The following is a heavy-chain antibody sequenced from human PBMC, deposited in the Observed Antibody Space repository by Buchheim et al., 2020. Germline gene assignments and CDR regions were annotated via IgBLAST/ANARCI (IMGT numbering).Heavy chain of an antibody. Sequence: EVQLLESGGGLVQTGGSLRLSCAASGFTFSSYAMSWVRQAPGKGLEWVSGISGSGGSTYYADSVQGRFTISRVNSKNTLFLQMNSLRAEDTAVYYCAKATIFGVVNYGMDVWGKGTT. CDR3: AKATIFGVVNYGMDV. CDR2: ISGSGGST. CDR1: GFTFSSYA. J-gene: IGHJ6*04. D-gene: IGHD3-3*01. V-gene: IGHV3-23*01.